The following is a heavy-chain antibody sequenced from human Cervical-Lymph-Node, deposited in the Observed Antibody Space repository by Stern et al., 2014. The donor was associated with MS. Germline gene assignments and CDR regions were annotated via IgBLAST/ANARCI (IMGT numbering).Heavy chain of an antibody. CDR3: ARGDAQRGSDY. CDR2: INHLGNP. V-gene: IGHV4-34*01. Sequence: QVQLQQWGAGLLKPSETLSLTCAVSGGSFSGYYWSWIRQPPGKGLEWIGEINHLGNPNYNPSLKSRVTISVDTSKNQFSLKLSSVTAADTAVYYCARGDAQRGSDYWGQGTLVTVSS. D-gene: IGHD1-1*01. J-gene: IGHJ4*02. CDR1: GGSFSGYY.